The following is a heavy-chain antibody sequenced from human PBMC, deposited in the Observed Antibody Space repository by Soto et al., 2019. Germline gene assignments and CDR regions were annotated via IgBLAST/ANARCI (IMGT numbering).Heavy chain of an antibody. CDR1: GFTFSSYS. D-gene: IGHD2-15*01. J-gene: IGHJ6*03. CDR3: ARDSVVVVSANIYYYYMDV. V-gene: IGHV3-48*01. Sequence: PGGSLRLSCAASGFTFSSYSMNWVRQAPGKGLEWVSYISSSSSTIYYADSVKGRFTISRDNAKNSLYLQMNSLRAEDTAVYYCARDSVVVVSANIYYYYMDVWGKGTTVTVSS. CDR2: ISSSSSTI.